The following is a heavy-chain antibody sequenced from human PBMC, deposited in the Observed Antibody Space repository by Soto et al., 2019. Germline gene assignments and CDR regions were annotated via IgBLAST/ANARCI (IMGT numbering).Heavy chain of an antibody. D-gene: IGHD1-1*01. V-gene: IGHV4-59*01. CDR3: ARGGDAYKNGH. CDR2: IYYSGST. CDR1: GGSISSYF. Sequence: SETLSLTCTVSGGSISSYFWTWIRQPPGKGLEWIGYIYYSGSTNHNPSLKSRVTISVDTSKNQFSLKLSSVTAADTAVYYCARGGDAYKNGHWGQGTLVTVSS. J-gene: IGHJ4*02.